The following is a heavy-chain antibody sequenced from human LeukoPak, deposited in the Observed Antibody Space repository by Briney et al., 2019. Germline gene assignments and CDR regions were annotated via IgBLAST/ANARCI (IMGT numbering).Heavy chain of an antibody. CDR2: MNPNSGNT. J-gene: IGHJ4*02. D-gene: IGHD3-22*01. V-gene: IGHV1-8*01. CDR1: GYTFTSYD. CDR3: ARGSSSYYYDSSGSPPTGY. Sequence: ASVKVSCKASGYTFTSYDISWVRQATGQGLEWMGWMNPNSGNTGYAQKFQGRVTMTRNTSISTAYMELSSLRSEDTAVYYCARGSSSYYYDSSGSPPTGYWGQGTLVTVSS.